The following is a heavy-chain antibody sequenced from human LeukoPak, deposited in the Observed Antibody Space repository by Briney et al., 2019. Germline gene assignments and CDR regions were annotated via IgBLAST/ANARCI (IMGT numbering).Heavy chain of an antibody. J-gene: IGHJ5*02. D-gene: IGHD2-15*01. CDR2: IYSGGST. V-gene: IGHV3-53*01. Sequence: GGSLRLSCAASGFTVSSNYMSWVRQAPGKGLEWVSVIYSGGSTYYADSVKGRFTISRDNSKNTLYLQMNSLRAEDTAVYYCARAPGSLNWFDPWGQGTLVTVSS. CDR3: ARAPGSLNWFDP. CDR1: GFTVSSNY.